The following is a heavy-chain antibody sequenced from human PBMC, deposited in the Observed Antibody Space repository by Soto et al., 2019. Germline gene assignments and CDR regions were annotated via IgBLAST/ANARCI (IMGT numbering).Heavy chain of an antibody. Sequence: QITLKESGPTLVKPTQTLTLTCTFSGFSFSTSGVGVGWIRQPPGKALEWLALIYWNDVNRYSPSLKSRLTTTKDTSKNQVVLTMTNMDPVDTATYYCVSGSFPNRFDPWGQGTLVTVSS. CDR1: GFSFSTSGVG. V-gene: IGHV2-5*01. CDR3: VSGSFPNRFDP. CDR2: IYWNDVN. J-gene: IGHJ5*02. D-gene: IGHD3-10*01.